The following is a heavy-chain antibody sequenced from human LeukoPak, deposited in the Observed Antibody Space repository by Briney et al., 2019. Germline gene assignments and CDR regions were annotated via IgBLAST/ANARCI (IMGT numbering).Heavy chain of an antibody. J-gene: IGHJ4*02. CDR3: ARDYDSLAYTVDY. D-gene: IGHD3-16*01. V-gene: IGHV3-11*01. CDR1: GFTFSDYY. CDR2: ITSSGSTI. Sequence: PGGSLRLPCAASGFTFSDYYMSWIRQAPGKGLEWVSYITSSGSTIYYADSVKGRFTISRDNAKNSLYLQMNSLRAEDTAVYYCARDYDSLAYTVDYWGQGTLVTVSS.